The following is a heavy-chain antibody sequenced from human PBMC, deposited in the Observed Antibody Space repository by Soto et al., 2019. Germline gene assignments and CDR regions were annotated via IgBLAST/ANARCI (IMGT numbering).Heavy chain of an antibody. CDR2: ISSSSFTI. D-gene: IGHD3-3*01. V-gene: IGHV3-48*01. CDR1: GFRFSDYS. CDR3: ARDYNDFWSGPFDY. J-gene: IGHJ4*02. Sequence: PGGSLRLSCAASGFRFSDYSMNWVRQAPGRGLEWVSYISSSSFTIHYADSVEGRFAISRDNAKNSLYLQMNSLRVEDTAVYYCARDYNDFWSGPFDYWGQGALVTVSS.